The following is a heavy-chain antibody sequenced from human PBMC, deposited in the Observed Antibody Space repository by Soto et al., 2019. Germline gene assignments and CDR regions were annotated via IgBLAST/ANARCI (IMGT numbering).Heavy chain of an antibody. Sequence: QVQLVQSGAEVKKPGSSVKVSCKASGGTFSNYPISWVRQTAGQGLERLGGIIRIFDTVNYAQKFQGRVTITADESTSTAYMELSSLRSEDTAVYYCARGNHRWLQLWYFDLWGRGTLVTVSS. D-gene: IGHD5-12*01. CDR1: GGTFSNYP. CDR2: IIRIFDTV. V-gene: IGHV1-69*12. J-gene: IGHJ2*01. CDR3: ARGNHRWLQLWYFDL.